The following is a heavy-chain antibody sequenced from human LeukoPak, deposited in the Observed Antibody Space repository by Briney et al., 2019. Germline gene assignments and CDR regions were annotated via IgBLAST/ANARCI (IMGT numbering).Heavy chain of an antibody. CDR3: ARRYPTLRYFDY. CDR2: IIPILGIA. Sequence: GSSVKVSCKAPGGTFSSYAISWVRQAPGQGLEWMGRIIPILGIANYAQKFQGRVTITADKSTSTAYMELSSLRSEDTAVYYCARRYPTLRYFDYWGQGTLVTVSS. D-gene: IGHD4-17*01. V-gene: IGHV1-69*04. J-gene: IGHJ4*02. CDR1: GGTFSSYA.